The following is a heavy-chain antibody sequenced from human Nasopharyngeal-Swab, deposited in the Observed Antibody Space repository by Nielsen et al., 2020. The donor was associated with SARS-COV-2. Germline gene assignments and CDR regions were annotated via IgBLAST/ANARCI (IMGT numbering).Heavy chain of an antibody. Sequence: SQTLSLTCPVSGGSTSSGAYDWSWIRQPAGKGPDWIGRIYTGGSTNYNPSLKSRVTISVDTSKNQFSLKLSSVTATDTALYYSAREELGGDYNWFDAWGQGTLVTVSS. J-gene: IGHJ5*02. CDR2: IYTGGST. CDR1: GGSTSSGAYD. CDR3: AREELGGDYNWFDA. V-gene: IGHV4-61*02. D-gene: IGHD4-17*01.